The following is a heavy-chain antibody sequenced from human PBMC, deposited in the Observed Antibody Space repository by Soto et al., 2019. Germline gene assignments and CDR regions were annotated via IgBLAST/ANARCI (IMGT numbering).Heavy chain of an antibody. J-gene: IGHJ6*01. CDR2: INQSGST. CDR1: AGAFSGYH. Sequence: PSETLSLTCGLYAGAFSGYHWSWIRQAPGHGLEWIGEINQSGSTNCSPSLKSRVTMSVDTSKKQFSLKLNSVTAADTALYYGAPPDSFPGMDFWEQVATVPV. CDR3: APPDSFPGMDF. V-gene: IGHV4-34*01. D-gene: IGHD2-21*01.